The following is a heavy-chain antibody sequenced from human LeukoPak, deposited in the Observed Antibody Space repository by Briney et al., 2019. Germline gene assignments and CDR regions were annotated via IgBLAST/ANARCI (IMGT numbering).Heavy chain of an antibody. CDR3: ARDSMRLVGMAVAGTEDY. D-gene: IGHD6-19*01. CDR1: GYTFTSYG. CDR2: ISAYNGNT. V-gene: IGHV1-18*01. Sequence: GASVKVSCKASGYTFTSYGISWVRQAPGQGLEWMGWISAYNGNTNYAQKLQGRVTMTTDTSTSTAYMELRSLRSDDTAVYYCARDSMRLVGMAVAGTEDYWGQGTLVTVSS. J-gene: IGHJ4*02.